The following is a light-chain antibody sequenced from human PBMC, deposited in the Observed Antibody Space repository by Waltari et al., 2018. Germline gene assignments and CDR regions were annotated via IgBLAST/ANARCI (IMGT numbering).Light chain of an antibody. Sequence: QSVLTQPPSASETPGQRVTIPCSGSSSNIGGNAVNWYQQFPGTAPKLFLYNNNQRPSGVPDRSSGSKSGTSASLAISGLQSEDEADYYCAAWDDSLNGLVFGGGTKLTVL. CDR1: SSNIGGNA. J-gene: IGLJ2*01. CDR2: NNN. CDR3: AAWDDSLNGLV. V-gene: IGLV1-44*01.